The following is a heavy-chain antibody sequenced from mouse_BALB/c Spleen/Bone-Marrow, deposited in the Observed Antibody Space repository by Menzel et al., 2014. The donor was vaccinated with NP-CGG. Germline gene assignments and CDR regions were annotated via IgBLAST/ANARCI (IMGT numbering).Heavy chain of an antibody. CDR2: IDPSNDAT. J-gene: IGHJ1*01. CDR3: TRSGYYGYGWYFDV. CDR1: GYTFTNYF. Sequence: LVESGAELVKPGASVKLSCKASGYTFTNYFVYWVKLRPGQGLEWIGEIDPSNDATNFNEKFKNKATLTVDRSSGTAYIQLSSLTSEDSAVYYCTRSGYYGYGWYFDVWGAGTTVTVSS. V-gene: IGHV1S81*02. D-gene: IGHD1-2*01.